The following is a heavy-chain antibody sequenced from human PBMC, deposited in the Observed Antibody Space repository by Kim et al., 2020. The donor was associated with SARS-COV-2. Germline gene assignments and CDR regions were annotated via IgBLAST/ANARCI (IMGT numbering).Heavy chain of an antibody. CDR2: ITGSGAST. J-gene: IGHJ4*01. Sequence: GGSLRLSCAASGFSFSSYSMTWVRQAPGKGLEWVSVITGSGASTSYAAAETGRIIISRDNTKNTLHLQKNSLRADDTADYYCAERGGWQTTLHIYFDNWG. V-gene: IGHV3-23*01. D-gene: IGHD3-16*01. CDR1: GFSFSSYS. CDR3: AERGGWQTTLHIYFDN.